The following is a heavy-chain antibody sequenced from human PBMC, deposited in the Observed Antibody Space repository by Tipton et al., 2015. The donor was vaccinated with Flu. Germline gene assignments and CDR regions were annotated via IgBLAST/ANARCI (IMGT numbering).Heavy chain of an antibody. D-gene: IGHD2-2*01. CDR3: ARDVSTSLPGYYFDY. CDR1: GGSISSGDYY. V-gene: IGHV4-30-4*01. J-gene: IGHJ4*02. Sequence: TLSLTCTVSGGSISSGDYYWSWIRQPPGKGLEWIGYIYYSGSTYYNPSLKSRVTISVDTPKNQFSLKLSSVTAADTAVYYCARDVSTSLPGYYFDYWGQGTLVTVSS. CDR2: IYYSGST.